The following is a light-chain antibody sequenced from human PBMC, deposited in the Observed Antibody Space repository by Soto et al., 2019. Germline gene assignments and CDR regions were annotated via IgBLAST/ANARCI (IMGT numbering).Light chain of an antibody. CDR2: DAS. CDR3: QQRAGSST. J-gene: IGKJ5*01. V-gene: IGKV3-11*01. Sequence: EIVLTQSPGTLSLSPWEGATLSCRASQSVSNQLAWYQQKPGQAPRLLIYDASRRVTGIPPRFSGSGSGADFTLTLSSLEPEDFAVYYCQQRAGSSTFGQGTRLEIK. CDR1: QSVSNQ.